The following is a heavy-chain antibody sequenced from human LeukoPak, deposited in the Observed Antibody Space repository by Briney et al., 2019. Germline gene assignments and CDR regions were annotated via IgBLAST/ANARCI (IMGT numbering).Heavy chain of an antibody. CDR2: ISSSSSTI. CDR3: ARDYRGTTVTHKHAFDI. J-gene: IGHJ3*02. CDR1: VFTFSSYS. Sequence: RGSLRLSCAASVFTFSSYSMNWVRQAPGKGLEWVSYISSSSSTIYYADSVKGRFTISRDNAKNSLYLQMNSLRAEDTAVYYCARDYRGTTVTHKHAFDIWGQGTMVTVSS. V-gene: IGHV3-48*01. D-gene: IGHD4-17*01.